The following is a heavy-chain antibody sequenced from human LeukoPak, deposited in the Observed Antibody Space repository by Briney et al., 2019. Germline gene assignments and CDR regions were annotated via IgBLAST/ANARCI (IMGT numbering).Heavy chain of an antibody. CDR2: ISGSDYST. CDR1: GFTLSSYA. J-gene: IGHJ4*02. D-gene: IGHD5-18*01. Sequence: PGGSLRLSCVASGFTLSSYAMSWVRQAPGKGLEWVSLISGSDYSTYYADSVKGRLTISRENSKNTLYLKMNSLRAEDTAVYYCAKDLGDSYGHEIFDYRGQGTLVTVSS. V-gene: IGHV3-23*01. CDR3: AKDLGDSYGHEIFDY.